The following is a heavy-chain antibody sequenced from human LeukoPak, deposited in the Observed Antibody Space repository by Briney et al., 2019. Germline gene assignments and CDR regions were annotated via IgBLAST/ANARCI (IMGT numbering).Heavy chain of an antibody. CDR2: IYYSGST. CDR3: ARAPYYGWFGVDY. J-gene: IGHJ4*02. CDR1: GGSISSYY. D-gene: IGHD3-10*01. Sequence: PSETLSLTCTVSGGSISSYYWSWIRQPPGKGLEWIGYIYYSGSTNYNPSLKSRVTISVDTSKNQFSLKLSSVTAADTAVHYCARAPYYGWFGVDYWGQGTLVTVSS. V-gene: IGHV4-59*08.